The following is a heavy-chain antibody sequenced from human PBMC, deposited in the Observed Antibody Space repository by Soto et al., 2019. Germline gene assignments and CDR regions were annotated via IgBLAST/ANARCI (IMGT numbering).Heavy chain of an antibody. V-gene: IGHV3-30*18. CDR1: GFTFSSYG. CDR3: AKHRMGAGVRGYFDY. Sequence: QVQLVESGGGVVQPGTSLRLSCAGSGFTFSSYGMDWVRQAPGKGLEWVAVISYDGSNKYYADSVKGRFTISRDNSKNTLYLQMSRLRADDTAVYYCAKHRMGAGVRGYFDYWGQGTLVTVSS. J-gene: IGHJ4*02. CDR2: ISYDGSNK. D-gene: IGHD3-10*01.